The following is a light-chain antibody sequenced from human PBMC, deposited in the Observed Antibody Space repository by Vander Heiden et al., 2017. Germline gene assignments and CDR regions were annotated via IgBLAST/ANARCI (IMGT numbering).Light chain of an antibody. Sequence: QSALTQPAPVSGSPGQSITISCTGTSNDIRSYNLVSWYQQHPGEAPKLIIYEVTKRPLGVSSRFSGSKSGNTASLTISGLQAEDEAHYHCCSYAGSRTVVFGGGTSLTVL. CDR1: SNDIRSYNL. CDR2: EVT. V-gene: IGLV2-23*02. CDR3: CSYAGSRTVV. J-gene: IGLJ2*01.